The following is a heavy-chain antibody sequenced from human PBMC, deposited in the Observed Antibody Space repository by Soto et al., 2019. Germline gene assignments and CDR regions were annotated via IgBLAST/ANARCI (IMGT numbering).Heavy chain of an antibody. CDR3: ARAISAYVT. J-gene: IGHJ4*02. Sequence: QVQLVQSGAEMKKPGASVKLSCKTSGINYNTYAIHWVRQAPGQGLEWMGWINAGNGDTRYSQNFQGSVTLTRTTSASTVYMDLDILNSKDTGVYYCARAISAYVTWGQVTLVTVSS. D-gene: IGHD5-12*01. V-gene: IGHV1-3*01. CDR1: GINYNTYA. CDR2: INAGNGDT.